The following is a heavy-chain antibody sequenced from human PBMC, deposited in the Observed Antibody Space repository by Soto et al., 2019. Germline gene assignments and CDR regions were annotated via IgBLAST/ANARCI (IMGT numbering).Heavy chain of an antibody. Sequence: VKVSCKASGFTFTSSAVQWVRQARGQRLEWIGWIVVGSGNTNYAQKFQERVTITRDMSTSTAYMELSSLRSEDTAVYYCAAEKGPYYYDSSGSGSFDYWGQGTLVTVSS. J-gene: IGHJ4*02. CDR1: GFTFTSSA. D-gene: IGHD3-22*01. CDR3: AAEKGPYYYDSSGSGSFDY. CDR2: IVVGSGNT. V-gene: IGHV1-58*01.